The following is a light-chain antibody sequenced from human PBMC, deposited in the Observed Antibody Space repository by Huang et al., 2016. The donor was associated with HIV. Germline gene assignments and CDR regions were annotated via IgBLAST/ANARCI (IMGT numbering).Light chain of an antibody. CDR2: AAS. CDR3: QQSYSTPT. J-gene: IGKJ3*01. CDR1: QSISRF. V-gene: IGKV1-39*01. Sequence: DIQMTQSLSSLSASVGDRVTISCRASQSISRFLNWYRQKPGQAPNLLISAASNLQTGVPSRFSGSGSGTDFTLTIRGLQPEDFATYYCQQSYSTPTFGPGTKVNVK.